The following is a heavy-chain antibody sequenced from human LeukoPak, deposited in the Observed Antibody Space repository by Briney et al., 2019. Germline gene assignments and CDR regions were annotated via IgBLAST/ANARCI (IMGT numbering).Heavy chain of an antibody. V-gene: IGHV3-53*01. CDR2: IYSDGRT. CDR3: ARDSLPKTSDY. J-gene: IGHJ4*02. CDR1: GFTVSNKY. Sequence: GGSLRLSCAASGFTVSNKYMTWVRQAPGKGLEWVSLIYSDGRTYYADSVKGRCTISRDNSKNTPYLQMNSLRVEDTAVYFCARDSLPKTSDYWGQGTLVTVSS.